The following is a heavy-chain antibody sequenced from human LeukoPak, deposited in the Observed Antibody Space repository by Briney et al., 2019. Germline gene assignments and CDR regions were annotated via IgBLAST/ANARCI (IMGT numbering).Heavy chain of an antibody. D-gene: IGHD4-17*01. CDR2: IRYNGSNK. J-gene: IGHJ4*02. Sequence: GGSLRLSCAASGFTFSSYGMHWVRQAPGKGLEWVAFIRYNGSNKYYADSVKGRFTIFRDNSKNTLYLQMNSLRAEDTAVYYCARDLPGIRDTVTMPTLRYWGQGTLVTVSS. V-gene: IGHV3-30*02. CDR3: ARDLPGIRDTVTMPTLRY. CDR1: GFTFSSYG.